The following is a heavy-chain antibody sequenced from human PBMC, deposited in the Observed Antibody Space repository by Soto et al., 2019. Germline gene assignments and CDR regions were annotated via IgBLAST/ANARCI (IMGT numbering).Heavy chain of an antibody. J-gene: IGHJ3*02. CDR1: GGSVSSGSYY. CDR3: ARAGGITMIVVALSDTFDI. V-gene: IGHV4-61*01. Sequence: KSSETLSLTCTVSGGSVSSGSYYWSWIRQPPGKGLEWIGYIYYSGSTNYNPSLKSRVTISVDTSKNQFSLKLSPVTAADTAVYYCARAGGITMIVVALSDTFDIWGQGTMVTVS. D-gene: IGHD3-22*01. CDR2: IYYSGST.